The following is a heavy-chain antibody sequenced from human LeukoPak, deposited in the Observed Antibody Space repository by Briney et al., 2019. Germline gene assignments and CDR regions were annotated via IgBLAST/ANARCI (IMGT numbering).Heavy chain of an antibody. J-gene: IGHJ6*02. CDR2: IYYSGST. CDR1: GGSFSGYY. CDR3: ARDQRYGMDV. V-gene: IGHV4-31*11. Sequence: SETLSLTCAVYGGSFSGYYWSWIRQHPGKGLEWIGYIYYSGSTYYNPSLKSRVTISVDTSKNQFSLKLSSVTAADTAVYYCARDQRYGMDVWGQGTTVTVSS.